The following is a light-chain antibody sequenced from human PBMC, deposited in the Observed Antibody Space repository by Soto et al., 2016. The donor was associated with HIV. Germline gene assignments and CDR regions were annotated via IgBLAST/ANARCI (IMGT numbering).Light chain of an antibody. J-gene: IGKJ1*01. CDR3: QQYNTVPWT. V-gene: IGKV1-5*01. CDR2: DAS. CDR1: QSIGRF. Sequence: DIQMTQSPSSLSASVGDRVTITCRASQSIGRFLNWYQQISGKAPNLLIYDASSLQSGVPSRFSGSGSGTDFTLTLSSVQPDDVGTYYCQQYNTVPWTFGQGTKVELK.